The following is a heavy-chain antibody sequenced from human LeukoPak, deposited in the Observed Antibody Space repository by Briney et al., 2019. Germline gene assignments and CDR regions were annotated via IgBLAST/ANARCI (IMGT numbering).Heavy chain of an antibody. D-gene: IGHD2-2*01. Sequence: SETLPLTCAVSGGSISSSNWWSWVRQPPGKGLEWIGEIYHSGSTNYNPSLKSRVTISVDKSKNQFSLKLSSVTAADTAVYYCARDRLEDCSSTSCYHNWFDPWGQGTLVTVSS. CDR1: GGSISSSNW. V-gene: IGHV4-4*02. CDR3: ARDRLEDCSSTSCYHNWFDP. J-gene: IGHJ5*02. CDR2: IYHSGST.